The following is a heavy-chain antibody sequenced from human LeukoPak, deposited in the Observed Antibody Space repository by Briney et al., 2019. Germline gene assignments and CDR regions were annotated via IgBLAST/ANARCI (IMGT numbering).Heavy chain of an antibody. Sequence: GGSLRLSCAASGFTFSSYAMSWVRQAPGKGLEWVSVIYSGGSTYYADSVKGRFTISRDNSKNTLYLQMNSLRAEDTAVYYCARDTVTPSYWGQGTLVTVSS. CDR3: ARDTVTPSY. CDR1: GFTFSSYA. D-gene: IGHD4-17*01. CDR2: IYSGGST. J-gene: IGHJ4*02. V-gene: IGHV3-23*03.